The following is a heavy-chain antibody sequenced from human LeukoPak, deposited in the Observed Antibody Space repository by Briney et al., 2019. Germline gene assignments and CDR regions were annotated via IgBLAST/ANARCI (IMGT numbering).Heavy chain of an antibody. CDR3: ARDYDILTGTEDY. J-gene: IGHJ4*02. CDR1: GYTFLNYA. V-gene: IGHV1-18*01. CDR2: ISTYNGGT. Sequence: ASVKVSCKASGYTFLNYAITWVRQAPGQGLEWMGWISTYNGGTNYAQKFQGRVTMTRDTSTSTVYMELSSLRSEDTAVYYCARDYDILTGTEDYWGQGTLVTVSS. D-gene: IGHD3-9*01.